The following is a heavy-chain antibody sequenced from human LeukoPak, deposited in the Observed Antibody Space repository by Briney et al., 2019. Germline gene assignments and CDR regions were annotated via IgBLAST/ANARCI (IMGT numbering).Heavy chain of an antibody. CDR1: GGTFSSYA. J-gene: IGHJ4*02. CDR3: ARDSYDYVWGSYRYTYFDY. D-gene: IGHD3-16*02. Sequence: SVTVSCKASGGTFSSYAISWVRQAPGQGLEGMGRIIPILGIANYAQKFQGRVTITADKSTSTAYMELSSLRSEDTAVYYCARDSYDYVWGSYRYTYFDYWGQGTLVTVSS. V-gene: IGHV1-69*04. CDR2: IIPILGIA.